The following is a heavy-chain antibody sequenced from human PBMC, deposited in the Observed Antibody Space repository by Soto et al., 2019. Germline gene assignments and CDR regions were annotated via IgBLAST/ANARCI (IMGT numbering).Heavy chain of an antibody. CDR3: ARDLMTTVTTFYYYYGMDV. D-gene: IGHD4-17*01. V-gene: IGHV3-48*03. J-gene: IGHJ6*02. CDR1: GFTFSSYE. CDR2: ISSSGSTI. Sequence: GGSLRLSCAASGFTFSSYEMNWVRQAPGKGLEWVSYISSSGSTIYYADSVKGRFTISRDNAKNSLYLQMNSLRAEDTAVYYCARDLMTTVTTFYYYYGMDVWGQGTTVTVSS.